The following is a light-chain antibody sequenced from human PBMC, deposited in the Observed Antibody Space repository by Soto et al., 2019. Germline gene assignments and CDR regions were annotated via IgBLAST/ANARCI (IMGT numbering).Light chain of an antibody. CDR3: QQYGSSPRIT. CDR1: QTVSTNY. CDR2: GAS. J-gene: IGKJ5*01. V-gene: IGKV3-20*01. Sequence: EIVLSQSPGSLSLSPGERVTLSCRASQTVSTNYLAWYQQKPGQAPRLLIYGASSRATGIPDRFSGSGSGTDFTLTISRLEPEDFAVYYCQQYGSSPRITFGQGRRLE.